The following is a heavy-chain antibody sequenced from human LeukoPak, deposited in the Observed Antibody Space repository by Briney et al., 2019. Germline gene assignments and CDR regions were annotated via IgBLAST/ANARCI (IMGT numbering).Heavy chain of an antibody. CDR3: ARGTKWELFPLDY. CDR2: INPNSGGT. Sequence: ASVKVSCKASGYTFTGYYMHWVRQAPGQGLEWMGWINPNSGGTNYAQKFQGRVTMTRDTSISTAYMELSRLRSDDTAAYYCARGTKWELFPLDYWGQGTLVTVSS. J-gene: IGHJ4*02. V-gene: IGHV1-2*02. D-gene: IGHD1-26*01. CDR1: GYTFTGYY.